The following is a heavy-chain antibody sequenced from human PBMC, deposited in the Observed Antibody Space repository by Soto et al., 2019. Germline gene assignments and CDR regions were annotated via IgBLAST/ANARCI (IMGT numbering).Heavy chain of an antibody. Sequence: GSLRLSCAAAGFTFSSFAMHWVRQAPGKGLELVAILSYDGRNKYYADSVKGRFTISRDNSKNTLYLKVNSLRAEDTAVYYCASQWAAAGTINVWGQGTLVTVSS. CDR3: ASQWAAAGTINV. CDR2: LSYDGRNK. V-gene: IGHV3-30*04. D-gene: IGHD6-13*01. CDR1: GFTFSSFA. J-gene: IGHJ4*02.